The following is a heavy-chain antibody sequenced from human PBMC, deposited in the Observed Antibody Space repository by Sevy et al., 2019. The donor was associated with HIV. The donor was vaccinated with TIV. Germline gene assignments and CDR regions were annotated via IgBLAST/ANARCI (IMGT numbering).Heavy chain of an antibody. CDR1: GVTFSSYA. CDR3: AKDSGMNAQIVVALRY. D-gene: IGHD3-22*01. V-gene: IGHV3-23*01. J-gene: IGHJ4*02. Sequence: GGSLRLSCADSGVTFSSYAMSWVRQAPGKGLEWVSTISGHGGSTYYAGAVKGRFTISRDNSKKMVYLQMNSLRAEDTAVYYCAKDSGMNAQIVVALRYWGQGTQVTVS. CDR2: ISGHGGST.